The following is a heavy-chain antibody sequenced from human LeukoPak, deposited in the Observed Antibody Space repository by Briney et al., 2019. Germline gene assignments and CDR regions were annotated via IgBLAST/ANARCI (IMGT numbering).Heavy chain of an antibody. D-gene: IGHD6-6*01. CDR1: VFTFSSYD. J-gene: IGHJ4*02. CDR2: ISATCGGI. CDR3: AKEWATLSSRLSPFDY. Sequence: GASLRLSCAASVFTFSSYDKRWLREAPGKGLEGVSNISATCGGIVYADSVKGRFNISRDNSENMLILQMNSLRADHTAVYYCAKEWATLSSRLSPFDYWGQGILVTVSS. V-gene: IGHV3-23*01.